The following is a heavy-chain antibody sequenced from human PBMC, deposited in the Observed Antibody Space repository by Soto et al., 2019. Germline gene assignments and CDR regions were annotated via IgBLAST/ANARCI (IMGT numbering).Heavy chain of an antibody. CDR3: ARDWADLEVAGIPLLAY. CDR1: GFTFTNYA. Sequence: QVQLVQSGAEVKKPGASVKVSCEDSGFTFTNYAIHWVRQAPGQRPEWMGWINAGNGNTRYSQKLEGRVTITGDTSARTAYMDLSNLRSEDTAVYFCARDWADLEVAGIPLLAYCGQGTLVTVSS. D-gene: IGHD6-19*01. V-gene: IGHV1-3*01. J-gene: IGHJ4*02. CDR2: INAGNGNT.